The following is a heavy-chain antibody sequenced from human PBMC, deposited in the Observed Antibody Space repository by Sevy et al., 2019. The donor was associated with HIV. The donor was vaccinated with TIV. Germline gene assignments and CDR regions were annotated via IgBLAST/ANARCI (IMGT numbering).Heavy chain of an antibody. D-gene: IGHD4-4*01. CDR2: IWYDGSNK. CDR3: AREEATVTYYYYGMDV. J-gene: IGHJ6*02. Sequence: GGSLRLSCAASGFTFSSYGMHWVRQAPGKGLEWVAVIWYDGSNKYYVDSVKGRFTISRDNSKNTLYLQMNSLRAEDTAVYYCAREEATVTYYYYGMDVWGQGTTVTVSS. V-gene: IGHV3-33*01. CDR1: GFTFSSYG.